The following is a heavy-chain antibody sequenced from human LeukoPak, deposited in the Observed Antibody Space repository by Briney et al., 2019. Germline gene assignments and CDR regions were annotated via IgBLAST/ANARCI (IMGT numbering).Heavy chain of an antibody. CDR2: INWNGGRI. CDR3: ARDKRGYGTYFWDY. V-gene: IGHV3-20*04. CDR1: GFTFSSYE. J-gene: IGHJ4*02. Sequence: GGSLRLSCAASGFTFSSYEMNWVRQAPGKGLEWVSGINWNGGRIGHADSVKGRFTISRDNAKNSLYLQMNSLRVEDTALYYCARDKRGYGTYFWDYWGQGTLVTVSS. D-gene: IGHD3-16*01.